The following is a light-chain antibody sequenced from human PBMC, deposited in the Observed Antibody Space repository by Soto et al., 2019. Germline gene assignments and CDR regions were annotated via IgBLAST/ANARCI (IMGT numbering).Light chain of an antibody. CDR2: DVS. CDR3: SSYTSNSTLV. Sequence: QSALTQPASVSGSPGQSITFSCTGTSSDVGSYDLVSWYQQHPGKAPKLMIHDVSKRPSGVSTRFSGSNSGNTASLTISGLQAEDEADYFCSSYTSNSTLVFGGGTKLTVL. V-gene: IGLV2-14*02. CDR1: SSDVGSYDL. J-gene: IGLJ3*02.